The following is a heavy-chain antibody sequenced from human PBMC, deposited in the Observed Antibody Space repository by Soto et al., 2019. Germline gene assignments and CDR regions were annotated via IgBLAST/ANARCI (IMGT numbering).Heavy chain of an antibody. CDR2: ISPKNGNT. Sequence: LLLQSGAELKKSGASVKISCKASGYSFSTYDISWLRQAPGQGPEWMGRISPKNGNTNYAQNFQDRVTMTADTSSSTAYMELRGLRSDDTAKYYCATSYDSGFDPWGQGTLVTVSS. D-gene: IGHD3-3*01. CDR3: ATSYDSGFDP. CDR1: GYSFSTYD. V-gene: IGHV1-18*04. J-gene: IGHJ5*02.